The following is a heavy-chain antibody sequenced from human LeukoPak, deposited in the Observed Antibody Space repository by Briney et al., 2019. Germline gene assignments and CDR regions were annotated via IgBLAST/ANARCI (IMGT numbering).Heavy chain of an antibody. J-gene: IGHJ4*02. CDR3: ARVTGPRDY. CDR1: GFTFSSYA. CDR2: ISSNGGST. V-gene: IGHV3-64*01. Sequence: PGGSLRFSCAASGFTFSSYAMHWFRQAPGKGLEYVSAISSNGGSTYYANSVKGRFTISRDNSKNTLYLQMGSLRAEDMAVYYCARVTGPRDYWGQGTLVTVSS.